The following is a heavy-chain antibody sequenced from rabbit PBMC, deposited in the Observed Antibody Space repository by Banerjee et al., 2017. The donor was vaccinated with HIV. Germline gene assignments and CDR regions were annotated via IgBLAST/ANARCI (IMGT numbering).Heavy chain of an antibody. J-gene: IGHJ6*01. CDR2: VHTGDGNT. D-gene: IGHD2-1*01. Sequence: QSLEESGGDLVKPGASLTLTCTASGFSFSSSCYMCWVRQAPGKGLEWIGCVHTGDGNTYYASWAKGRFTISKTSSTTVTLQMTSQTAADTAAYFCARSYASVTDYGAFGLWDPGTLVTVS. CDR3: ARSYASVTDYGAFGL. CDR1: GFSFSSSCY. V-gene: IGHV1S40*01.